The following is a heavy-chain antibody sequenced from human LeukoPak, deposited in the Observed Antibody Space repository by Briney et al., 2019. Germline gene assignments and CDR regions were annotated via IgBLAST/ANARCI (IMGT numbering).Heavy chain of an antibody. V-gene: IGHV3-23*01. J-gene: IGHJ4*02. CDR3: AKDVCTSPRCLLYFDS. D-gene: IGHD2-8*01. CDR2: ISGFNT. Sequence: GGSLRLSCTTSGFAFSNYAMNWVRQAPGKGPEWVSGISGFNTYYADSVRGRFTIFRDNSKNVLYLQMDRLRAEDTAVYSCAKDVCTSPRCLLYFDSWGQGTLVTVSS. CDR1: GFAFSNYA.